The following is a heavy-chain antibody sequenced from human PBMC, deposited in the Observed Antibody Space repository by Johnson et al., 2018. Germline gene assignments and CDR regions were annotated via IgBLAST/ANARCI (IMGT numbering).Heavy chain of an antibody. V-gene: IGHV3-64*01. CDR1: GFTFSSYA. D-gene: IGHD1-1*01. Sequence: VQLVESGGGLVQPGGSLGLSCAASGFTFSSYAMHWVRQAPGKGLEYVSAISSNGGSTYYANSVKGRFTISRDNSKNTLYLQMGSLRAEDMAVYYCARGGTSDAFDIWGQGTMVTVSS. CDR2: ISSNGGST. J-gene: IGHJ3*02. CDR3: ARGGTSDAFDI.